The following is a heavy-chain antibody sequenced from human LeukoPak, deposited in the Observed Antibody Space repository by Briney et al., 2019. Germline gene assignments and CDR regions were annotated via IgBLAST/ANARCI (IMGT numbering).Heavy chain of an antibody. D-gene: IGHD5-18*01. J-gene: IGHJ4*02. CDR2: INHSGST. CDR3: ARGSNTAMVTTFDY. Sequence: SETLSLTCAVYGGSFSGYYWSWIRQPPGKGLEWIGEINHSGSTSYNPSLKSRVTISVDTSKNQFSLKLSSVTAADTAVYYCARGSNTAMVTTFDYWGQGTLVTVSS. V-gene: IGHV4-34*01. CDR1: GGSFSGYY.